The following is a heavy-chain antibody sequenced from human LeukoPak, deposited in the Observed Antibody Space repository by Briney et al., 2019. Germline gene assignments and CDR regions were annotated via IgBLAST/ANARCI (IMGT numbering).Heavy chain of an antibody. V-gene: IGHV3-33*01. Sequence: GGSLRLSCAASGFTFSSYGMHWVRQAPGKGLEWVAVIWYDGSNKYYADSVKGRFTISRDNSKNTLYLRMNSLRAEDTAVYYCARPYSSGWKYFDYWGQGTLVTVSS. J-gene: IGHJ4*02. D-gene: IGHD6-19*01. CDR1: GFTFSSYG. CDR2: IWYDGSNK. CDR3: ARPYSSGWKYFDY.